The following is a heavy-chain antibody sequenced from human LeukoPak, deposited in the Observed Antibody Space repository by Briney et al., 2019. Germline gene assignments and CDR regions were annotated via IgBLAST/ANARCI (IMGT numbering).Heavy chain of an antibody. J-gene: IGHJ4*02. CDR2: MNPNSGNT. V-gene: IGHV1-8*01. Sequence: ASVKVSCKASGYTFTSYDINWVRQATGQGLEWMGWMNPNSGNTGYAQKFQGRVTMTRNTSISTAYMELSSLRSEDTAVYYCARGLGRYGGNEVDYWGQGTLVTVSS. CDR1: GYTFTSYD. D-gene: IGHD4-23*01. CDR3: ARGLGRYGGNEVDY.